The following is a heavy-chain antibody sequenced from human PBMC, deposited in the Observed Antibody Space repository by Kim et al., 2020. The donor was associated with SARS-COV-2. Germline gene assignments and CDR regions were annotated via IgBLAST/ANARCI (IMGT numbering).Heavy chain of an antibody. CDR3: ARRVYGSGSYNLDY. D-gene: IGHD3-10*01. Sequence: SPSFQGQVTISADKSISTAYLQWSSLKASDTAMYYCARRVYGSGSYNLDYWGQGTLVTVSS. J-gene: IGHJ4*02. V-gene: IGHV5-51*01.